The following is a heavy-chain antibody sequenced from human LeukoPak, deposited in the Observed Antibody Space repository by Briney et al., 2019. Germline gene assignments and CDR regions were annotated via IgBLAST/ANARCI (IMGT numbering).Heavy chain of an antibody. J-gene: IGHJ4*02. Sequence: GGSLRLSCAASGFTFSKVWMSWVRQVPGKGLEWVGRIKRRSDGGTTDYAAPVKVRFTISRDDSKNTLYLQMNSLKTDDTAVYYCTPGVGDYWGQGTLVTVSS. CDR3: TPGVGDY. CDR1: GFTFSKVW. D-gene: IGHD1-14*01. CDR2: IKRRSDGGTT. V-gene: IGHV3-15*01.